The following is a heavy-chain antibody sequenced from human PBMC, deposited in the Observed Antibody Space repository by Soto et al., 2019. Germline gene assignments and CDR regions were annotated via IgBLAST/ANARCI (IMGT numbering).Heavy chain of an antibody. J-gene: IGHJ4*02. Sequence: PSETLSLTCTVSGGSISSGGYYWSWIRQHPGKGLEWIGYIYYSGSTYYNPSLKSRVTISVDTSKNQFSLKLGSVTAADTAVYYCARDGSSSGWYGNFDYWGQGTLVTVSS. CDR1: GGSISSGGYY. V-gene: IGHV4-31*03. CDR3: ARDGSSSGWYGNFDY. D-gene: IGHD6-19*01. CDR2: IYYSGST.